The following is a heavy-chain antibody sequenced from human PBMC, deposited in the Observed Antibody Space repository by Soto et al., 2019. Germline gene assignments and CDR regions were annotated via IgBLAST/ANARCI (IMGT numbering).Heavy chain of an antibody. CDR1: GFTFSSYA. CDR2: ISGSGGST. CDR3: AKLEGIAVAGARFDY. J-gene: IGHJ4*02. Sequence: EVQLLESGGGLVQPGGSLGLSCAASGFTFSSYAMSWVRQAPGKGLEWVSAISGSGGSTYYADSVKGRFTISRDNSKNTLYLQMNSLRAEDTAVYYCAKLEGIAVAGARFDYWGQGTLVTVSS. D-gene: IGHD6-19*01. V-gene: IGHV3-23*01.